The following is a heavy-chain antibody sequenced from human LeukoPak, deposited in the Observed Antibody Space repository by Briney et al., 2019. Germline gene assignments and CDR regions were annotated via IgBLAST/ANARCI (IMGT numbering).Heavy chain of an antibody. D-gene: IGHD1-26*01. CDR2: INHSGST. J-gene: IGHJ4*02. Sequence: KPSETLSLTCAVYGGSFSGYYWSWIRQPPGKGLEWIGEINHSGSTNYNPSLKSRVTISVDTSKNQFSLKLSFVTAADTAVYYCARVFSGSYGYWGQGTLVTVSS. CDR1: GGSFSGYY. V-gene: IGHV4-34*01. CDR3: ARVFSGSYGY.